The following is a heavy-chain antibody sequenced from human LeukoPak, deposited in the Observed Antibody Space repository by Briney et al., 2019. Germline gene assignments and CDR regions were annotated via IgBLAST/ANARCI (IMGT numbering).Heavy chain of an antibody. J-gene: IGHJ6*03. V-gene: IGHV3-33*01. CDR2: IWYDGSNK. Sequence: GGSLRLSCAASGSTFSSYGMHWVRQAPGKGLEWVAVIWYDGSNKYYADSVKGRFTISRDNSKNTLYLQMNSLRAEDTAVYYCARSPVYYYYYMDVWGKGTTVTVSS. CDR1: GSTFSSYG. CDR3: ARSPVYYYYYMDV.